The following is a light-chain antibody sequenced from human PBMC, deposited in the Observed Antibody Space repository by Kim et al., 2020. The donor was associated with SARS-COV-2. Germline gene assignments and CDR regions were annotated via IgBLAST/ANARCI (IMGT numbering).Light chain of an antibody. Sequence: SPGESATHTVRASQTATSNYLAWYQPNPGQAPRLLIYGASSRATGIPDRFSGSGSGTDFTLTISRLEPEDFVLYYCQQYGSSPATFGQVTKVDIK. CDR3: QQYGSSPAT. J-gene: IGKJ1*01. CDR2: GAS. CDR1: QTATSNY. V-gene: IGKV3-20*01.